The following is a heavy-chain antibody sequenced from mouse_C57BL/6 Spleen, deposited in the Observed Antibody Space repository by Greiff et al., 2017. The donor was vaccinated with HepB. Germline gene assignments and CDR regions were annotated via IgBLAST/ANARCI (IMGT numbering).Heavy chain of an antibody. D-gene: IGHD1-1*01. V-gene: IGHV5-9-1*02. CDR2: ISSGGDYI. CDR3: TREGITTVVGGYFDY. J-gene: IGHJ2*01. Sequence: EVQLVESGEGLVKPGGSLKLSCAASGFTFSSYAMSWVRQTPEKRLEWVAYISSGGDYIYYADTVKGRFTISRDNARNTLYLQMSSLKSEDTAMYYCTREGITTVVGGYFDYWGQGTTLTVSS. CDR1: GFTFSSYA.